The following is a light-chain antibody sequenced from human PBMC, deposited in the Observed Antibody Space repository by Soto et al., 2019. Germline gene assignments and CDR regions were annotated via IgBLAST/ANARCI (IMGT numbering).Light chain of an antibody. CDR3: LLSYSGAWV. Sequence: QAVVTQEPSLTVSPGGTVTLTCGSSSGAVASGHYPYWFQQQPGRAPRTLIYDATNKHSWTPARVSGSLLGGKAALTLSGAQPEDEAEYYCLLSYSGAWVFGGGTKLTVL. CDR1: SGAVASGHY. V-gene: IGLV7-46*01. CDR2: DAT. J-gene: IGLJ3*02.